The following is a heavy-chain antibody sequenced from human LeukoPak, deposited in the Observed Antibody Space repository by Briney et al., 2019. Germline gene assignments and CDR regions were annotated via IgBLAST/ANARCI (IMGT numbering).Heavy chain of an antibody. Sequence: PGGSLRLSCAASGFTFSSYGMHWVRQAPGKGLEWVAVISYDGSNKYYADSVKGRFTISRDNSKNTLYLQMNSLRAEDTAVYYCAMKAVPRPRLYDAFDFWGQGTVVTVSS. CDR3: AMKAVPRPRLYDAFDF. J-gene: IGHJ3*01. D-gene: IGHD2-2*02. CDR2: ISYDGSNK. V-gene: IGHV3-30*03. CDR1: GFTFSSYG.